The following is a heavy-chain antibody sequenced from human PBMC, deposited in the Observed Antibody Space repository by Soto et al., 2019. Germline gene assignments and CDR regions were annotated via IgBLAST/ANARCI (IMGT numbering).Heavy chain of an antibody. CDR2: TYYRSKWYA. CDR1: GDSVSSNSAA. Sequence: QTLSLTCAISGDSVSSNSAAWNWIGQSPSGGLEWLGRTYYRSKWYADYALSVRSRITIIPDTSKNQFSLHLNSVTPEDTAVYYCARYTSSWYLEYWGQGTLVTVSS. CDR3: ARYTSSWYLEY. J-gene: IGHJ4*02. D-gene: IGHD2-15*01. V-gene: IGHV6-1*01.